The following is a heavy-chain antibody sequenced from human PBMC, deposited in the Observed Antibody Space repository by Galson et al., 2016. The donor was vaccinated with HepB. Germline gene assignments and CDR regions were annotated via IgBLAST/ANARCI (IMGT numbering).Heavy chain of an antibody. CDR3: ASTKDHVLARATYDAFDF. J-gene: IGHJ3*01. V-gene: IGHV3-11*01. CDR1: GFTFSDYY. CDR2: ISSGDTI. Sequence: SLRLSCAAPGFTFSDYYMTWIRQSPGKGLEWISYISSGDTIFYADSVKGRFTISRDNANNSLYLQMNSLRAEDTAVYYCASTKDHVLARATYDAFDFWGQGTLVTVSS. D-gene: IGHD1-26*01.